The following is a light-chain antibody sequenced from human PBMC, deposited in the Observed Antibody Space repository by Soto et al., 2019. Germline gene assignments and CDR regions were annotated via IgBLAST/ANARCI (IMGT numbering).Light chain of an antibody. CDR1: QSVSTN. CDR3: QHYGRGSPIA. CDR2: GAS. V-gene: IGKV3-20*01. Sequence: EIVLTQSPGSLSLSPGEGATLSCRASQSVSTNVAWYQQRPGQPPKLLIFGASSRATGIPARFSGSGSGTDFTLIINRLQPEDFALYFCQHYGRGSPIAFGLGIRLEIK. J-gene: IGKJ5*01.